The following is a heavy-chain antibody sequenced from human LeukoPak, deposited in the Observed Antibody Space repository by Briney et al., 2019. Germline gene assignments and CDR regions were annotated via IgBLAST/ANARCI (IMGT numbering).Heavy chain of an antibody. CDR3: ARVGSGWYVVDP. V-gene: IGHV3-7*01. D-gene: IGHD6-13*01. CDR1: GFTFSSYW. J-gene: IGHJ5*02. CDR2: IKEDGSEK. Sequence: GGSLRLPCAASGFTFSSYWMTWVRQAPGKGLEWVANIKEDGSEKYYVDSVKGRFTISRDNAKKSLYLQMNSLRAEDTAVYYCARVGSGWYVVDPWGQGTLVTVSS.